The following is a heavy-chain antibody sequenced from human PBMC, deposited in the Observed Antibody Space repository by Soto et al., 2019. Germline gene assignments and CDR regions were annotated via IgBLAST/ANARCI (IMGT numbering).Heavy chain of an antibody. V-gene: IGHV4-39*01. CDR2: IYYSGST. CDR1: GGSISSSGCY. Sequence: QVQLQESGPGLVKPSETLSLTCTVSGGSISSSGCYWGWIRQPPGKGLEWIGSIYYSGSTYYNPSLQSRATXXAXTXXNQFSLRLISVTAADTAVYYCARRPIVGPTTNYDFWGQGTLVTVSS. J-gene: IGHJ4*02. CDR3: ARRPIVGPTTNYDF. D-gene: IGHD1-26*01.